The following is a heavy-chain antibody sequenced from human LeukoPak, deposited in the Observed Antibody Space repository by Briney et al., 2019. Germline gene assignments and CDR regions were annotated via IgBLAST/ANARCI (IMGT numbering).Heavy chain of an antibody. CDR1: EFTFSSYW. J-gene: IGHJ4*02. CDR3: AKGYSGYDWYYFDY. D-gene: IGHD5-12*01. V-gene: IGHV3-7*01. CDR2: IKQDGSEK. Sequence: GGSLRLSCAASEFTFSSYWMSWVRQAPGKGLEWVASIKQDGSEKYYVDSVKGRVTISRDNSKNTLYLQMNSLRTEDTAVYYCAKGYSGYDWYYFDYWGQGTLVTVSS.